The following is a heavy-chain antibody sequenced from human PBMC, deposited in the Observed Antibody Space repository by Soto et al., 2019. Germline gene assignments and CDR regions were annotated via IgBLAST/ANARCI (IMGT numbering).Heavy chain of an antibody. J-gene: IGHJ3*01. V-gene: IGHV3-74*01. CDR1: EFTFRSYW. Sequence: EVQLVDSGGGLVQPGGSLRLSCAASEFTFRSYWMHWVRQSPGKGLVWVSRISGDGSSTNYADSVKGRFTISRDNAKNTVYLQIHGLRAEDTAVYYCARSLPGTYGAFDLWGQGTMVTVSS. CDR2: ISGDGSST. D-gene: IGHD1-7*01. CDR3: ARSLPGTYGAFDL.